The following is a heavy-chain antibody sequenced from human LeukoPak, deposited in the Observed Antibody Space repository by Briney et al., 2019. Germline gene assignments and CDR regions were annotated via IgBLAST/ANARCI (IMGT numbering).Heavy chain of an antibody. Sequence: PGGSLRLSCAASGFTFSSYWMHWVRQAPGKGLVWVSRISSDGSSTSYADSVKGRFTISRDNAKNTLYLQMNSLRAEDTAVYYCARRVKGIAAATGAYNWFDPWGQGTLVTVSS. D-gene: IGHD6-13*01. CDR1: GFTFSSYW. J-gene: IGHJ5*02. V-gene: IGHV3-74*01. CDR3: ARRVKGIAAATGAYNWFDP. CDR2: ISSDGSST.